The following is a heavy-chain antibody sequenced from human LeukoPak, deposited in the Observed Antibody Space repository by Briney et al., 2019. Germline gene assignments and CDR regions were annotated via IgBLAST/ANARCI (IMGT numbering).Heavy chain of an antibody. CDR2: INHSGST. V-gene: IGHV4-34*01. D-gene: IGHD5-12*01. CDR1: GGSFSGYY. CDR3: ARGGWLRFRRDFDY. J-gene: IGHJ4*02. Sequence: SETLSLTCAVYGGSFSGYYWSWIRQPPGKGLEWIGGINHSGSTNYNPSLKSRVTISVDTSKNQFSLKLSSVTAADTAVYYCARGGWLRFRRDFDYWGQGTLVTVSS.